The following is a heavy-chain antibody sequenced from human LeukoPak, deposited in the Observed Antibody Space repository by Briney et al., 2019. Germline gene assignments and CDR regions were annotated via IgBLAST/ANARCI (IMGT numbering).Heavy chain of an antibody. V-gene: IGHV3-7*05. Sequence: GGSLRLSCAASGFTVSRNYMSWVRQAPGKGLEWVANIKQDGSEKYYVDSVKGRFTISRDNAKESLYLQMNSLRAEDTAVYYCVRERTNYYDSSGYYWGQGTLVTVSS. CDR2: IKQDGSEK. D-gene: IGHD3-22*01. CDR1: GFTVSRNY. J-gene: IGHJ4*02. CDR3: VRERTNYYDSSGYY.